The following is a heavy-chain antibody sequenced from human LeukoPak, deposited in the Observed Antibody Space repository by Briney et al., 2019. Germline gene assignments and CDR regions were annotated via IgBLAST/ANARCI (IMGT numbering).Heavy chain of an antibody. CDR1: GGTFSSYA. D-gene: IGHD3-10*01. J-gene: IGHJ6*03. Sequence: ASVKVSCKASGGTFSSYAISWVRQAPGQGLEWMGGIIPIFGTANYAQKFQGRVTITTDESTSTAYMELSSLRSEDTAVYYCARTGSGSYVELRRDYYYYYMDVWGKGTTVTVSS. V-gene: IGHV1-69*05. CDR2: IIPIFGTA. CDR3: ARTGSGSYVELRRDYYYYYMDV.